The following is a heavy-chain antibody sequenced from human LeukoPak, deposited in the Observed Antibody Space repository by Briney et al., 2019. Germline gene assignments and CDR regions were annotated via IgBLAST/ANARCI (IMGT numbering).Heavy chain of an antibody. CDR2: IYYSGST. D-gene: IGHD4-17*01. J-gene: IGHJ4*02. Sequence: SETLSLTCTVSGGSTSSYYWSWIRQPPGKGLEWIGYIYYSGSTNYNPSLKSRVTISVDTSKNQFSLKLSSVTAADTAVYYCARLSTVTTSFDFWGQGTLVTVSS. CDR1: GGSTSSYY. V-gene: IGHV4-59*01. CDR3: ARLSTVTTSFDF.